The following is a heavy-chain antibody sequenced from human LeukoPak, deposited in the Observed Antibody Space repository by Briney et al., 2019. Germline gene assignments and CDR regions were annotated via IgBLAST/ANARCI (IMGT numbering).Heavy chain of an antibody. Sequence: ASVKVSCKASGYTFTSYAMNRVRQAPGQGLEWMGWINTNTGNPTYAQGFTGRFVFSLDTSVSTAYLQISSLKAEDTAVYYCARKHSSHYDFWSGYLDSYYYYGMDVWGQGTTVTVSS. CDR3: ARKHSSHYDFWSGYLDSYYYYGMDV. CDR1: GYTFTSYA. V-gene: IGHV7-4-1*02. J-gene: IGHJ6*02. CDR2: INTNTGNP. D-gene: IGHD3-3*01.